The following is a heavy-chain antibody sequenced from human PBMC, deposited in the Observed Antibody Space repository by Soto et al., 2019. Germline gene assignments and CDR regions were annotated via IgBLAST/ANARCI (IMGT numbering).Heavy chain of an antibody. CDR2: IRGTTSAT. V-gene: IGHV3-48*02. D-gene: IGHD1-26*01. CDR3: ARDRTDQGRGSFSCAF. CDR1: GFSFSTYS. Sequence: EVQLVESGGGLVQPGGSLRLSCAASGFSFSTYSMTWVRQAPGKGLEWVANIRGTTSATYYADSVRGRFTISSDNARNSLFLQMNSLRDVDTAVYYCARDRTDQGRGSFSCAFWGQGTLVTVSS. J-gene: IGHJ4*02.